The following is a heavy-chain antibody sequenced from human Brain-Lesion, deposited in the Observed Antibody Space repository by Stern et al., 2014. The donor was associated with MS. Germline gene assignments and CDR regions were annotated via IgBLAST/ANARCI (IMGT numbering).Heavy chain of an antibody. CDR1: GGSISSSNW. CDR2: IYHSGGT. V-gene: IGHV4-4*02. J-gene: IGHJ3*02. D-gene: IGHD1-14*01. Sequence: QVQLVESGPGLVKPSGTLSLTCAVSGGSISSSNWWSWVRQSPGKGLEGIGEIYHSGGTKYSPSFESRVIISVDNSKNQFSLKLSYVTAADTAVYYCARELPDLNAFDIWGQGTMVTVSS. CDR3: ARELPDLNAFDI.